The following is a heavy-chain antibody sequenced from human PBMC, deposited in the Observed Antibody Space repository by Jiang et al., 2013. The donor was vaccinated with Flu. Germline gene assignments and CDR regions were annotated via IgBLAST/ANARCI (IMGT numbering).Heavy chain of an antibody. J-gene: IGHJ4*02. D-gene: IGHD3/OR15-3a*01. V-gene: IGHV7-4-1*02. CDR2: INTDTGNP. CDR3: ARLFFSDQSHDFYHVGDY. CDR1: GYTLTSYG. Sequence: QSGSELKKPGASVKVSCKASGYTLTSYGMNWVRQAPGQGLEWMGWINTDTGNPTYAQGFTGRFVFSLDISVSTAYLQISSLEAEDTAVYYCARLFFSDQSHDFYHVGDYWGQGTWSPSLQ.